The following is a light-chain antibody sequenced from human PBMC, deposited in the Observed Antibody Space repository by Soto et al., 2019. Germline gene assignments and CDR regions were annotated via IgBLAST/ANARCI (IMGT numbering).Light chain of an antibody. CDR1: RRFVGGYNY. CDR2: DVS. CDR3: SSYTTSSTYV. V-gene: IGLV2-14*01. J-gene: IGLJ1*01. Sequence: QSVLTQPASVTEFPGQALTISCTGTRRFVGGYNYVCWYQQHPGKAPNLMVSDVSNRPSGVSNRFSGSKSGNTASLTISGLQTEDEADYYCSSYTTSSTYVFGTGTKVTVL.